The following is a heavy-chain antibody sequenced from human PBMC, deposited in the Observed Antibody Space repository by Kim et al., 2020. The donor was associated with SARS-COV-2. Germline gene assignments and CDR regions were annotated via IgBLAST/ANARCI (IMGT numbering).Heavy chain of an antibody. J-gene: IGHJ4*02. CDR2: ISSSGSTI. CDR1: GFTFSDYY. D-gene: IGHD3-22*01. CDR3: AREYYYDSSGYLTENYYFDY. Sequence: GGSLRLSCAASGFTFSDYYMSWIRQAPGKGLEWVSYISSSGSTIYYADSVKGRFTISRDNAKNSLYLQMNSPRAEDTAVYYCAREYYYDSSGYLTENYYFDYWGQGTLVTVSS. V-gene: IGHV3-11*04.